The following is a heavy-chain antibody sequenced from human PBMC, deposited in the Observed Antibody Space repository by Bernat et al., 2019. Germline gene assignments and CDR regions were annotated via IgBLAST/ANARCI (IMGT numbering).Heavy chain of an antibody. Sequence: QVQLVQSGAEVKKPGSSVKVSCKASGGTFSSYAISWVRQAPGQGLEWMGRIIPILGIANYAQKFQGRVTITADKSTSTAYMELSSLRSEDTAVYYGARDRGVTVDLPNWFDPWGQGTLVTVSS. CDR2: IIPILGIA. CDR1: GGTFSSYA. D-gene: IGHD2-21*02. J-gene: IGHJ5*02. CDR3: ARDRGVTVDLPNWFDP. V-gene: IGHV1-69*04.